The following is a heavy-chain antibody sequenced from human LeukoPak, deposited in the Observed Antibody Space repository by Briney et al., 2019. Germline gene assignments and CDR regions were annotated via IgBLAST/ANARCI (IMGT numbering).Heavy chain of an antibody. J-gene: IGHJ4*02. V-gene: IGHV3-11*06. CDR1: GFTVSSNY. Sequence: GGSLRLSCAASGFTVSSNYMSWVRQAPGKGLEWVSYISSSSSYTNYADSVKGRFTISRDNAKNSLYLQMNSLRAEDTAVYYCARDVGGIVGATTFDYWGQGTLVTVSS. D-gene: IGHD1-26*01. CDR2: ISSSSSYT. CDR3: ARDVGGIVGATTFDY.